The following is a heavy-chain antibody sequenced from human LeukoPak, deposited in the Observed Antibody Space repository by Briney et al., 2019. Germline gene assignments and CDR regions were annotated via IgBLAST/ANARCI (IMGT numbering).Heavy chain of an antibody. D-gene: IGHD6-13*01. CDR3: ARGSLAAAGLNAFDI. Sequence: PGGSLRLSCAASGFTFSSYAMHWARQAPGKGLEWVAVISYDGSNKYYADSVKGRFTISRDNSKNTLYLQMNSLRAEDTAAYYCARGSLAAAGLNAFDIWGQGTMVTVSS. CDR1: GFTFSSYA. CDR2: ISYDGSNK. J-gene: IGHJ3*02. V-gene: IGHV3-30*04.